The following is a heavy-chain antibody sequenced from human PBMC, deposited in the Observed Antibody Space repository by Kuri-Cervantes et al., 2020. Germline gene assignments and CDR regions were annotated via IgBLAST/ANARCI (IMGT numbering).Heavy chain of an antibody. Sequence: GEALKISCAASGFTFSSYDMHWVRQATGKGLEWVSAIGTAGDTYYPGSVKGRFTISRENAKNSLYLQMNSLRAGDTAVYYCAHSEGSGSYWGMDVWGQGTTVTVSS. CDR2: IGTAGDT. CDR3: AHSEGSGSYWGMDV. D-gene: IGHD1-26*01. V-gene: IGHV3-13*01. CDR1: GFTFSSYD. J-gene: IGHJ6*02.